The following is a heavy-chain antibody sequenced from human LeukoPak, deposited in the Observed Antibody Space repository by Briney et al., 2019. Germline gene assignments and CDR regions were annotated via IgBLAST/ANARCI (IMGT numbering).Heavy chain of an antibody. D-gene: IGHD1-14*01. Sequence: GGSLRLSCAASGFTFSSYWMSWVRQAPGKGLGWVANIKQDGSEKYYVDSVKGRFTISRDNAKNSLYLQMNSLRAEDTALYYCAKDLGPDLSYYFDYWGQGTLVTVSS. V-gene: IGHV3-7*03. J-gene: IGHJ4*02. CDR2: IKQDGSEK. CDR1: GFTFSSYW. CDR3: AKDLGPDLSYYFDY.